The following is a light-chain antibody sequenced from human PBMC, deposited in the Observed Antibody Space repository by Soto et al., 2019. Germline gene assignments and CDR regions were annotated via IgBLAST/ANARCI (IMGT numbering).Light chain of an antibody. Sequence: ENVLTQSPGTLSLSPGERATLSCRASQSVSSSYLAWYQQKPGQAPRLLIYDASSRATGIPDRFSGSGSGTDFTLTISRLEPEDFAMYFCQQYGSSPRTFGQGTKVEI. V-gene: IGKV3-20*01. CDR3: QQYGSSPRT. CDR1: QSVSSSY. CDR2: DAS. J-gene: IGKJ1*01.